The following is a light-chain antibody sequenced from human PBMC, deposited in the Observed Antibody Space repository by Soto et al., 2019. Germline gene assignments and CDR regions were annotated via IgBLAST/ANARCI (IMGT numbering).Light chain of an antibody. CDR3: QQCGNSPWT. Sequence: EIVLTQSPGTLSLSPGEGATLSCRASHTVARSYLAWYQQKPGQAPRLLIYGASNRATGSPDRFSGSGSGTDFTLPISRLEPDDFAVYYCQQCGNSPWTFGQGTKVEIK. CDR2: GAS. CDR1: HTVARSY. V-gene: IGKV3-20*01. J-gene: IGKJ1*01.